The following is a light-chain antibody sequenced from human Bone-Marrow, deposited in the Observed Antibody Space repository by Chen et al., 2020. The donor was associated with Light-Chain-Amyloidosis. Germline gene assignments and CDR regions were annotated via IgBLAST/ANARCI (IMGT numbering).Light chain of an antibody. CDR3: QSADSSGTYEVI. V-gene: IGLV3-25*03. CDR1: DLPTKY. CDR2: RDT. J-gene: IGLJ2*01. Sequence: SYQLTHPPSVSVSPGQTVRTTCPGDDLPTKYAYWYQQKPGQAPVLVIHRDTERPSGISERFSGSSSGTTATLTISGVQAEDEADYHCQSADSSGTYEVIFGGGTKLTVL.